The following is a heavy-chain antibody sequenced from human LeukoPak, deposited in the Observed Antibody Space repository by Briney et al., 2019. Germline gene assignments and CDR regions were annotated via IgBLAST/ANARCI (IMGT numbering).Heavy chain of an antibody. D-gene: IGHD3-3*01. V-gene: IGHV1-2*02. Sequence: ASVKVSCKASGYTFTGYYMHWVRQAPGQGLEWMGWINPNSGGTNYAQKFQGRVTMTRDTSISTAYMELSRLRSDDTAVYYCARDAYCDFWSGYSSRYDYWGQGTLVTVSS. CDR1: GYTFTGYY. J-gene: IGHJ4*02. CDR3: ARDAYCDFWSGYSSRYDY. CDR2: INPNSGGT.